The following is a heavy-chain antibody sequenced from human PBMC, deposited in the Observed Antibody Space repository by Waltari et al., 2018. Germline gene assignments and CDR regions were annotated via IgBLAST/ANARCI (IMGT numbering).Heavy chain of an antibody. Sequence: QLQLQESGPGLVKPSETLSLTCTVSGASISSSSYYWGWIRQPPGKGLEWIGSIYYSGGTYYNPSLKMRVTISVDTSKNQFSLKLSSVTAADTAVYYCARRDLIAAAGSFDYWGQGTLVTVSS. J-gene: IGHJ4*02. V-gene: IGHV4-39*01. D-gene: IGHD6-13*01. CDR2: IYYSGGT. CDR3: ARRDLIAAAGSFDY. CDR1: GASISSSSYY.